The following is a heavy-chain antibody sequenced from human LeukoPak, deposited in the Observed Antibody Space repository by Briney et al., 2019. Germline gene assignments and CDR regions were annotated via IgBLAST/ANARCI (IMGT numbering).Heavy chain of an antibody. J-gene: IGHJ4*02. Sequence: GGSLRLSCTASGFSFSNHYMRWIRQAPGKGLEWVANINEDGSNKWHLGSVKGRFTVSRDNARNSLYLQMNSLRVEDTAVYRTRVIVAVPGYFDYFDFWGQGVLVTVSS. D-gene: IGHD6-19*01. V-gene: IGHV3-7*01. CDR2: INEDGSNK. CDR3: RVIVAVPGYFDYFDF. CDR1: GFSFSNHY.